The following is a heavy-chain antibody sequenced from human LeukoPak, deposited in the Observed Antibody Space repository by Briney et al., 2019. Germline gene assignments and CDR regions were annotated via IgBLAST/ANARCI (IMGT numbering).Heavy chain of an antibody. CDR1: GFTVSSNY. D-gene: IGHD6-13*01. J-gene: IGHJ4*02. V-gene: IGHV3-53*01. CDR3: ARGFSSSWYGYFDY. Sequence: GGSLRLSCAASGFTVSSNYMSWVRQAPGKGLEWVSVIFSGGSTYYADSVKGRFTISRDNSKNTLYLQMNNLRAEDTAVYYCARGFSSSWYGYFDYWGQGIMVTVSS. CDR2: IFSGGST.